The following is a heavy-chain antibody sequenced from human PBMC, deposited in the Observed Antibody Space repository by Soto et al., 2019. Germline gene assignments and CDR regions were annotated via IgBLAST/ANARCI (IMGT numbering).Heavy chain of an antibody. CDR3: TSDTARVYYGMGV. CDR2: IRSKANTYAT. V-gene: IGHV3-73*01. J-gene: IGHJ6*02. Sequence: GSLRLSCAASGFIFSDSAMHWVRQASGKGLEWVGRIRSKANTYATAYAASVEGRFTISRDDSKNTAYLQMNRLKTEDTAVYYCTSDTARVYYGMGVWGQGTTVTVSS. CDR1: GFIFSDSA. D-gene: IGHD5-18*01.